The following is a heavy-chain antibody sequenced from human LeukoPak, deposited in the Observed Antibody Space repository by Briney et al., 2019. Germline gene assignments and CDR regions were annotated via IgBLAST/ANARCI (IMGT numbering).Heavy chain of an antibody. CDR1: GYTFTSYG. CDR3: ARVVGLNEWEPHY. V-gene: IGHV1-18*01. D-gene: IGHD1-26*01. CDR2: ISAYNGNT. J-gene: IGHJ4*02. Sequence: ASVKVSCKASGYTFTSYGISWVRQAPGQGLEWMGWISAYNGNTNYAQKLQGRVTMTTDTSTSTDYMELRSLRSDDTAVYYCARVVGLNEWEPHYWGQGTLVTVSS.